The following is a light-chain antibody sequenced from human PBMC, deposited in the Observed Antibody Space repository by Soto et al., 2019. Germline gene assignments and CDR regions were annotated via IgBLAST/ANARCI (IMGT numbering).Light chain of an antibody. CDR3: PHHHSLSIT. CDR2: AAS. CDR1: ENIFKF. V-gene: IGKV1-5*01. Sequence: DILLIQSPATLSASVGDRITITCRASENIFKFLAWYQQRSGSAPNLLIYAASDLERGVPSRFSGSGSGTEFTVTIDNLQPNDSATYFCPHHHSLSITFGGGTQV. J-gene: IGKJ4*01.